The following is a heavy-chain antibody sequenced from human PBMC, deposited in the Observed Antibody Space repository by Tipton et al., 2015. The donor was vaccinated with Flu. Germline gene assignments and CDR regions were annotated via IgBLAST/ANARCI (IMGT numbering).Heavy chain of an antibody. CDR2: SSYSGST. V-gene: IGHV4-59*08. CDR3: AGHRGIGARRSFNY. CDR1: GGSISSYY. D-gene: IGHD3-16*02. Sequence: TLSPTCNVPGGSISSYYWSRIRQPPGKGLEWIGYSSYSGSTNYNPSLNSRVIISVDTSKNQLALNLSAVTAADTAVDYCAGHRGIGARRSFNYWGQGTLVTVSS. J-gene: IGHJ4*02.